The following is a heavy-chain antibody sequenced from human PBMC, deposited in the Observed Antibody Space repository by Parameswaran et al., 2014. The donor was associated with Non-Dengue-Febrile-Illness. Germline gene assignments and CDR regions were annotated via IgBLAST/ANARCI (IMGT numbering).Heavy chain of an antibody. CDR2: INSDGSST. CDR3: ARDQVNDYGDYYYGMDV. V-gene: IGHV3-74*01. Sequence: WIRQPPGKGLVWVSRINSDGSSTSYADSVKGRFTISRDNAKNTLYLQMNSLRAEDTAVYYCARDQVNDYGDYYYGMDVWGQGTTVTVSS. J-gene: IGHJ6*02. D-gene: IGHD4-17*01.